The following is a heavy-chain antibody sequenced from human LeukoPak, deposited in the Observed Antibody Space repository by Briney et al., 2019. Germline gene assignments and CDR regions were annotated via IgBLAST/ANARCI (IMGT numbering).Heavy chain of an antibody. V-gene: IGHV4-59*01. CDR3: ARGYYYYMDV. CDR2: MYYSGST. J-gene: IGHJ6*03. Sequence: SETLSLTCTVSGGSISSYYWSWIRQPPGKGLGWIGYMYYSGSTNYNPSLKSRVTISVDTSKNQFSLKLSSVTAADTAVYYCARGYYYYMDVWGKGTTVTVSS. CDR1: GGSISSYY.